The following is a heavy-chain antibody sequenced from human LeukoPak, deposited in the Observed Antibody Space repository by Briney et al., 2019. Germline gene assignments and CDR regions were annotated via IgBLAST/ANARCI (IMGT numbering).Heavy chain of an antibody. CDR1: GFTVSSNY. CDR3: ARGVRTLDY. V-gene: IGHV3-66*02. J-gene: IGHJ4*02. D-gene: IGHD3-10*01. Sequence: GGSLRLSCAASGFTVSSNYVSWVRQAPGQGLEWVSVIYSGGSTYYADSVKGRFTISRDNSKNTLYLQMNSLGAEHTVVYYCARGVRTLDYWGQGTLVTVSS. CDR2: IYSGGST.